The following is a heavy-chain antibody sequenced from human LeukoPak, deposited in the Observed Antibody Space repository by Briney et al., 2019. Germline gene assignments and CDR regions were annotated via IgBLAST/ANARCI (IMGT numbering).Heavy chain of an antibody. Sequence: GASVKVSCKASGYTFTSYGISWVRQAPGQGLEWMGWISAYNGNTNYAQKLQGRVTMTTDTSTSTAYMELRSLRSDDTAVYYCARGRGGKVSRYYYYYMDVWGKGTTVTVSS. CDR2: ISAYNGNT. D-gene: IGHD2-15*01. CDR1: GYTFTSYG. CDR3: ARGRGGKVSRYYYYYMDV. V-gene: IGHV1-18*01. J-gene: IGHJ6*03.